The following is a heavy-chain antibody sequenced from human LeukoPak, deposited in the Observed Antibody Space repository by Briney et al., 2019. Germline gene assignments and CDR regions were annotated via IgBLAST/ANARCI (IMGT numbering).Heavy chain of an antibody. V-gene: IGHV3-15*01. J-gene: IGHJ4*02. CDR3: TTQQWLVPHSFDY. CDR1: GFTFRNAW. D-gene: IGHD6-19*01. CDR2: IKSNTDGGTA. Sequence: GGSLRLSCAASGFTFRNAWMTWVRQAPGKGLEWVGRIKSNTDGGTADYAAPVKGRFTISRADSKNTLYLQMNSLKTEDTAVYYCTTQQWLVPHSFDYWGQGTLVTVSS.